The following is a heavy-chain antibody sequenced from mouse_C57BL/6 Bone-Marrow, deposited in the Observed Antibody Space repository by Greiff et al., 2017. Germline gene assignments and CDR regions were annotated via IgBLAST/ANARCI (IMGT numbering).Heavy chain of an antibody. J-gene: IGHJ4*01. Sequence: EVNLVESGGGLVKPGGSLKLSCAASGFTFSDYGMHWVRQAPEKGLEWVAYISSGSSTIYYADTVKGRFTIARDNAKNTLFLQMTSLRSEDTAMYYCASYCMDYWGQGTSVTVSS. CDR3: ASYCMDY. D-gene: IGHD1-1*01. V-gene: IGHV5-17*01. CDR2: ISSGSSTI. CDR1: GFTFSDYG.